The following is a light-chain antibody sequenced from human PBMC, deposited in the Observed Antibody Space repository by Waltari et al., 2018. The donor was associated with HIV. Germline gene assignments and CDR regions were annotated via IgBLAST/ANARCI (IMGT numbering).Light chain of an antibody. CDR3: AAWDDRLDGQGV. J-gene: IGLJ3*02. CDR2: NDM. V-gene: IGLV1-44*01. Sequence: QSVLTQQPSASGTPGQRVTISCSGTRSNIGTTTVNWYQIIPGTAPKLLIYNDMQRPSGVPYRFSGSRSGTSAFLAISGLQSEDEADYYCAAWDDRLDGQGVFGGGTTLTVL. CDR1: RSNIGTTT.